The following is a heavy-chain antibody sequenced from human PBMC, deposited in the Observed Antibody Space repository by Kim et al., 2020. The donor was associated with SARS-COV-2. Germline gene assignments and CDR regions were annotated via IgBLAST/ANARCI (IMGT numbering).Heavy chain of an antibody. CDR3: ARDLFGYDSDY. Sequence: TSYADSVKGRFTISRDNAKNTLYLQMNSLRAEDTAVYYCARDLFGYDSDYWGQGTLVTVSS. J-gene: IGHJ4*02. D-gene: IGHD5-12*01. V-gene: IGHV3-74*01. CDR2: T.